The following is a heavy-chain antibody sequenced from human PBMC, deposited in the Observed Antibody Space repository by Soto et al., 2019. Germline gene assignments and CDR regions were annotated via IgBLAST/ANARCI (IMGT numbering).Heavy chain of an antibody. Sequence: GGSLRLSCAASGFTFSSYAMSWVRQAPGKGLEWVSAISGSGGSTYYADSVKGRFTISRDNSKNTLYLQMNSLRAEDTAVYYCAKDPPYDSSGYYFPFEYWGQGTLVTVSS. CDR3: AKDPPYDSSGYYFPFEY. V-gene: IGHV3-23*01. CDR2: ISGSGGST. D-gene: IGHD3-22*01. J-gene: IGHJ4*02. CDR1: GFTFSSYA.